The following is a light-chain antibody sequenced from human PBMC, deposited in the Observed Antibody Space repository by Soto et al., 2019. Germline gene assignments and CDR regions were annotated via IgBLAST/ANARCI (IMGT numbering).Light chain of an antibody. J-gene: IGKJ5*01. CDR2: EAS. CDR1: QAINDY. V-gene: IGKV1-33*01. CDR3: QQYDNLPIT. Sequence: DIQMTQSPCSLSASVGDRVTITCQASQAINDYLTWYQQKPGKAPKLLIYEASNLQTGVPSRFSGSGSGTHFTFTISSLQPEDIATYYCQQYDNLPITFGQGTRLEIK.